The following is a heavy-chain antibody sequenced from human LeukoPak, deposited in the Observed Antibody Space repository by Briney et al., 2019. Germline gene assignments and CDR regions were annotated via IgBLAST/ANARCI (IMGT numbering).Heavy chain of an antibody. V-gene: IGHV3-48*01. CDR1: GFSFSSYS. D-gene: IGHD6-13*01. CDR2: ITSSGGTI. Sequence: GGSLRLSCAASGFSFSSYSMNWVRQAPGKGLEWVSYITSSGGTIYYADSVQGRFTISRDNAKNSLYLRMDNLKGEDTAVYYCARNPSGYSSSGGLDYWGQGTLVTVSS. CDR3: ARNPSGYSSSGGLDY. J-gene: IGHJ4*02.